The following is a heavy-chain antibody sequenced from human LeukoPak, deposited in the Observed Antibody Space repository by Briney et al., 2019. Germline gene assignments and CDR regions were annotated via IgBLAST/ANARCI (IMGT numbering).Heavy chain of an antibody. J-gene: IGHJ3*02. CDR2: INHRGST. CDR3: ARRRITMIVVVIFRDAFDI. Sequence: PSETLSLTCAVYGGSFSGYYWSWIRQPPGKGLEWIGEINHRGSTNYNPSLKSRVTISVDTSKNQFSLKLSSVTAADTAVYYCARRRITMIVVVIFRDAFDIWGQGTMVTVSS. CDR1: GGSFSGYY. D-gene: IGHD3-22*01. V-gene: IGHV4-34*01.